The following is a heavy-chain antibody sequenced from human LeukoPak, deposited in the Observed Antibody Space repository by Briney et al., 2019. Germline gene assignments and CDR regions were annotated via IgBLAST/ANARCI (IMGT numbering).Heavy chain of an antibody. Sequence: ASVKVSCKASGYSFTGYYVHWVRKAPGQGLEWMGWINPSSGGTNYAQNLQGRVTMTRDTSTSTAYMELRSLRSDDAAVYYCARTNYYDSSGYFLGYWGQGTLVTVSS. V-gene: IGHV1-2*02. CDR3: ARTNYYDSSGYFLGY. CDR1: GYSFTGYY. J-gene: IGHJ4*02. D-gene: IGHD3-22*01. CDR2: INPSSGGT.